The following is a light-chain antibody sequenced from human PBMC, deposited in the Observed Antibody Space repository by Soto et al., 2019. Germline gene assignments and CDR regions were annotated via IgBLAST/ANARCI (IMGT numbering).Light chain of an antibody. Sequence: QSVLTQPPSASGSPGQSVTISRTGTSSDVGGYDYVSWYQQHPGKAPKLMIYEVSKRPSGVPDRSSGSKSGNTASLTVSGLQAEDEADYYCSSYAGSSTYVFGTGTKVTVL. CDR1: SSDVGGYDY. CDR2: EVS. J-gene: IGLJ1*01. CDR3: SSYAGSSTYV. V-gene: IGLV2-8*01.